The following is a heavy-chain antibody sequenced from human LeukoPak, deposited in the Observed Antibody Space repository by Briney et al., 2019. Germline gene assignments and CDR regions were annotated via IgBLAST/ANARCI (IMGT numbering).Heavy chain of an antibody. D-gene: IGHD3-3*01. CDR3: ARYWNSLWSGYHPDNWFDP. V-gene: IGHV4-34*01. CDR1: GGSFSGYY. CDR2: INHSGST. J-gene: IGHJ5*02. Sequence: SETLSLTCAVYGGSFSGYYWSWIRQPPGKGLEWIGEINHSGSTNYNPSLKSRVTISVDTSKNQFSLRLRSVTAADTAIYYCARYWNSLWSGYHPDNWFDPWGQGTLVTVSS.